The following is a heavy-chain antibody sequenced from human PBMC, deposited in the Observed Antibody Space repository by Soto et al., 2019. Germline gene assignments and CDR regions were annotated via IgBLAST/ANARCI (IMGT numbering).Heavy chain of an antibody. D-gene: IGHD3-16*02. V-gene: IGHV1-69*02. CDR2: IIPILGIA. Sequence: QVQLVQSGAEVKKPGSSVKVSCKASGGTFSSYTISWVRQAPGQGLEWMGRIIPILGIANYAQKFQGRVTITADKSTSTAYMELSSLRSEDTAVYYCAISLHLGELSLVPPDYWGQGTLVTVSS. CDR1: GGTFSSYT. CDR3: AISLHLGELSLVPPDY. J-gene: IGHJ4*02.